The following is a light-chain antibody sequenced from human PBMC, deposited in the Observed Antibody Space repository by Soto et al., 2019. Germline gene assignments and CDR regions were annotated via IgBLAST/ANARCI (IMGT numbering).Light chain of an antibody. V-gene: IGLV1-44*01. J-gene: IGLJ3*02. Sequence: QPVLTQSPSASGTPGQRVTISYSGSSSNIGSNAVSWYQHLPGSAPKLLIYNDNQRPSGVPDRFSGSKSDTSASLAISGLQSEDEADYYCTTWDDSLKGRVLGGGTKLTVL. CDR2: NDN. CDR3: TTWDDSLKGRV. CDR1: SSNIGSNA.